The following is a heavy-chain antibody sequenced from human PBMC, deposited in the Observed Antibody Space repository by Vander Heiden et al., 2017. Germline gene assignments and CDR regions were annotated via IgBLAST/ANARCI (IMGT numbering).Heavy chain of an antibody. CDR3: ARGHYYGMDV. V-gene: IGHV3-33*01. CDR1: GFTFSSYA. CDR2: IWYDGSDK. J-gene: IGHJ6*02. Sequence: QVQLVESGGGVVQPGRSLRLSGAASGFTFSSYAMHWVRQAPGKGLEWVAVIWYDGSDKYYAESVKGRFTTSRDNSKYTVYLQMNSLRAEDTALYYCARGHYYGMDVWGQGTTVTVSS.